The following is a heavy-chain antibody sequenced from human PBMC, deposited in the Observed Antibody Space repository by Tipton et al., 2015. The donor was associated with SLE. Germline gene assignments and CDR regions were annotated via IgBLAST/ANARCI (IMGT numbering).Heavy chain of an antibody. D-gene: IGHD6-6*01. Sequence: TLSLTCTVSGGSIISYYWNFIRQAPGKGLEWIGHIYYSGTTDYNPSLKSRVTISVDKSKNQFSLKLSSVTAADTAVYYCARRGEGSSSSFDFGYWGQGTLVTVSS. CDR3: ARRGEGSSSSFDFGY. CDR2: IYYSGTT. CDR1: GGSIISYY. J-gene: IGHJ4*02. V-gene: IGHV4-59*12.